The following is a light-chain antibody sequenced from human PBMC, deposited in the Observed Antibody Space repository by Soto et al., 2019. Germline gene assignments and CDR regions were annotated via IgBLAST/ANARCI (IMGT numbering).Light chain of an antibody. CDR3: QQYDSYSSGP. Sequence: DIQMTQSPSTLSASVGDRVTIACRSSQTINSWLAWYHQKPGKAPKVLIFDASSLKTGVPSRFSGSGSGTEFTLTISNLQPDDFATYYCQQYDSYSSGPFGQGTKVDIK. CDR2: DAS. V-gene: IGKV1-5*01. CDR1: QTINSW. J-gene: IGKJ1*01.